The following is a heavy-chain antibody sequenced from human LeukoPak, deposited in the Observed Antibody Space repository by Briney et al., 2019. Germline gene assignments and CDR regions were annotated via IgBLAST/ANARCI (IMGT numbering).Heavy chain of an antibody. D-gene: IGHD3-22*01. CDR2: IILILGIA. CDR3: AREGYYDSRARADWFDP. CDR1: GGTFSSYT. Sequence: SVKVSCKASGGTFSSYTISWVRQAPGQGLEWMGRIILILGIANYAQKFQGRVTITADKSTSTAYMELSSLRSEDTAVYYCAREGYYDSRARADWFDPWGQGTLVTVSS. J-gene: IGHJ5*02. V-gene: IGHV1-69*04.